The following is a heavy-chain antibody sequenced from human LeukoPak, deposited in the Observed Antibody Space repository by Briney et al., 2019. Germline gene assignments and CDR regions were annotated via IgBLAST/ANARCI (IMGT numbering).Heavy chain of an antibody. CDR2: INSDGSST. J-gene: IGHJ4*02. Sequence: PGGSLRLSCAASGFTFSSYWMHWVRQAPGKGLVWVSRINSDGSSTSYADSVKGRFTISRDNAKNTLYLQMSSLRAEDTAVYYCAGTSFNDDFDYWGQGTLVTVSS. D-gene: IGHD2-2*01. V-gene: IGHV3-74*01. CDR1: GFTFSSYW. CDR3: AGTSFNDDFDY.